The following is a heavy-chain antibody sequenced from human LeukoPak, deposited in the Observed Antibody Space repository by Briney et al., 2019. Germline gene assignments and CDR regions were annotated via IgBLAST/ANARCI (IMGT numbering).Heavy chain of an antibody. CDR2: ISYDGSNK. V-gene: IGHV3-30-3*01. CDR3: ARSLFY. J-gene: IGHJ4*02. Sequence: GRSLRLSCAAFGFTFSSYAMHWVRQAPGKGLEWVAVISYDGSNKYYADSVKGRFTISRDNSKNTLYLQMNSLRAEDTAVYYCARSLFYWGQGTLVTVSS. CDR1: GFTFSSYA.